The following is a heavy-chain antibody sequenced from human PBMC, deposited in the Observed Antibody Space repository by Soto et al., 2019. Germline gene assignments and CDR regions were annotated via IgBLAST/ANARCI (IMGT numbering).Heavy chain of an antibody. CDR1: GGSISSSSYY. D-gene: IGHD2-2*01. J-gene: IGHJ5*02. Sequence: SETLSLTCTVSGGSISSSSYYWSWIRQPPGKGLEWIGYIYYSGSTNYNPSLKSRVTISVDRSKNQFSLKLSSVTAADTAVYYCARVPDRWGQGTLVTVSS. V-gene: IGHV4-61*05. CDR3: ARVPDR. CDR2: IYYSGST.